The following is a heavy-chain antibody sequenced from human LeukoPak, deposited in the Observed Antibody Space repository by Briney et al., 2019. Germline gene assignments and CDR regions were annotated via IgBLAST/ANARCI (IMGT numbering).Heavy chain of an antibody. V-gene: IGHV3-48*03. CDR2: ISSSGSTI. Sequence: GGSLRLSCAASGFTFSSYEMNWVRQAPGKGLEWVSYISSSGSTIYYADSVKGRFTISRDNAKNSLYLQMNSLRAEDTAVYYCATIPYYYGSGSYEESFDYWGQGTLVTVSS. D-gene: IGHD3-10*01. CDR3: ATIPYYYGSGSYEESFDY. CDR1: GFTFSSYE. J-gene: IGHJ4*02.